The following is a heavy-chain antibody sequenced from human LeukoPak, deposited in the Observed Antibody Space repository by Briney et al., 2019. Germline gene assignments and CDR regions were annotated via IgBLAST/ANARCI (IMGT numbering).Heavy chain of an antibody. J-gene: IGHJ4*02. CDR1: GGSISNYY. V-gene: IGHV4-59*08. CDR2: IYYTGAT. D-gene: IGHD6-19*01. CDR3: ARYGGSGWVIDN. Sequence: SGTLSLTCTVSGGSISNYYWTWIRQPPGKGLEWIGYIYYTGATSYNPSLKSRVTISVDTSKNQFSLRLTSVTAADTAVYYCARYGGSGWVIDNWGQGTLVTVSS.